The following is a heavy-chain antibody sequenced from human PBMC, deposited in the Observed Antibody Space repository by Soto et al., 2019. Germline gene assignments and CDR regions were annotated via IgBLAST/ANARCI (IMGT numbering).Heavy chain of an antibody. CDR1: GGSVSSGSYY. CDR2: IYYSGST. V-gene: IGHV4-61*01. CDR3: ARDAQQLAYDY. Sequence: SETLSLTCTVSGGSVSSGSYYWSWIRQPPGKGLEWIGYIYYSGSTNYNPSLKSRVTISVDTSKNQFSLKLSSVTAADTAVYYCARDAQQLAYDYWGQGTLVTGSS. J-gene: IGHJ4*02. D-gene: IGHD6-13*01.